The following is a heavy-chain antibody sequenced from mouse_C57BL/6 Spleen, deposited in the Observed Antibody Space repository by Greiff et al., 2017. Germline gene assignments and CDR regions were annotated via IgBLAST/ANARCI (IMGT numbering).Heavy chain of an antibody. CDR3: AREGTTVVAEGFAY. V-gene: IGHV1-39*01. Sequence: VQLKDSGPELVKPGASVKISCKASGYSFTDYNMNWVKQSNGKSLEWIGVINPNYGTTSYNQKFKGKATLTVDQSSSTAYMQLNSLTSEDSAVYYCAREGTTVVAEGFAYWGQGTLVTVSA. CDR1: GYSFTDYN. D-gene: IGHD1-1*01. CDR2: INPNYGTT. J-gene: IGHJ3*01.